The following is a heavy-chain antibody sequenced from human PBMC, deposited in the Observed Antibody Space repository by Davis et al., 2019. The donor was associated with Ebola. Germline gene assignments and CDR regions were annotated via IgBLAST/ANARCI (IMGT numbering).Heavy chain of an antibody. CDR1: GYSFTSYW. D-gene: IGHD4-17*01. J-gene: IGHJ4*01. V-gene: IGHV5-51*01. CDR2: IYPDDSAT. CDR3: ARHAAGDYAIFDY. Sequence: GESLKISCRGSGYSFTSYWIGWVRQMPGKGLEWMGIIYPDDSATRYSPSFLDQVTISVDKSVSTAYLQWSSLKASDSAIYYCARHAAGDYAIFDYWGQGTLVTVSS.